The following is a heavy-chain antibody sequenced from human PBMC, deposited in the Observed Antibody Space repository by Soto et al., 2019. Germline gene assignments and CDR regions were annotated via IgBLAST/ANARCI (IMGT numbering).Heavy chain of an antibody. CDR2: IYYSGST. V-gene: IGHV4-39*01. Sequence: SETLSLTCTVSGGSISRSSYYWGWIRQPPGKRLEGIGSIYYSGSTYYNPSLKSRVTISVDTSKNQFSLKLSSVTAADTVVYNCATHRSGTTMVRGVVYWGLGTLVTV. CDR3: ATHRSGTTMVRGVVY. CDR1: GGSISRSSYY. D-gene: IGHD3-10*01. J-gene: IGHJ4*02.